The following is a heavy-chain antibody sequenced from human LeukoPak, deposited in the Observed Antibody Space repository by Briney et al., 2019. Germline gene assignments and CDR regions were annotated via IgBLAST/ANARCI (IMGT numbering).Heavy chain of an antibody. D-gene: IGHD1-14*01. CDR1: GFTFSTYA. Sequence: PGGSLRLSCTASGFTFSTYAMSWVRQAPGKGLEWVSAISGGGGGTYYADSVKGRFTISRDDSKNTLYLQMNSLRAEDTAVYYCARDPSRTLDYWGQGTLVTVSS. CDR3: ARDPSRTLDY. J-gene: IGHJ4*02. CDR2: ISGGGGGT. V-gene: IGHV3-23*01.